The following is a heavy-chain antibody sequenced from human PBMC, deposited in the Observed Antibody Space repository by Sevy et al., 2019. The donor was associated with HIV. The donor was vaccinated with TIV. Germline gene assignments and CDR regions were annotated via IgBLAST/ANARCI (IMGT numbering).Heavy chain of an antibody. Sequence: SETLSLTCTVSGGSISSSSYYWGWIRQPPGKGLEWIGSIYYSGSTYYNPSLKSRVTISVDTSKNQFSLELSSVTAADTDVYYCARHRDYYDSSGYYYLMNAFDIWGQGTMVTVSS. J-gene: IGHJ3*02. V-gene: IGHV4-39*01. CDR2: IYYSGST. D-gene: IGHD3-22*01. CDR3: ARHRDYYDSSGYYYLMNAFDI. CDR1: GGSISSSSYY.